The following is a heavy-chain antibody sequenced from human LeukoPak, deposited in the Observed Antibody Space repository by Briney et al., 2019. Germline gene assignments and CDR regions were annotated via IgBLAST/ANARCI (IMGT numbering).Heavy chain of an antibody. V-gene: IGHV3-23*01. CDR1: GFTFSSYA. D-gene: IGHD1-26*01. CDR2: ISGSGGST. Sequence: GGSLRLSCAASGFTFSSYAMSWVRQAPGKGLEWVSAISGSGGSTYYADSVKGRFTISRDNSKNTLYLQMSSLRPEDTAVYYCARKNGAYWYLDLWGRGTLVTVSS. J-gene: IGHJ2*01. CDR3: ARKNGAYWYLDL.